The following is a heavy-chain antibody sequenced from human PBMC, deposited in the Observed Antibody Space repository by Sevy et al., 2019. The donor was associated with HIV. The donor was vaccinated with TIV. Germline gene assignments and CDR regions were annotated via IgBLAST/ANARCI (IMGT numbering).Heavy chain of an antibody. CDR1: GFTFSSYG. J-gene: IGHJ3*02. CDR2: IWYDGSNK. CDR3: ARATDYGDYDAFDI. V-gene: IGHV3-33*01. Sequence: GGSLRLSCAASGFTFSSYGIHWVRQAPGKGLEWVAVIWYDGSNKYYADSVKGRFTISRDNSKNTLYLQMNSLRAEDTAVYYCARATDYGDYDAFDIWGQGTMVTVSS. D-gene: IGHD4-17*01.